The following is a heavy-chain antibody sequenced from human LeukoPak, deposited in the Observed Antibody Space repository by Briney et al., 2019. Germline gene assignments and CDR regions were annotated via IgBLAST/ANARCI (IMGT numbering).Heavy chain of an antibody. J-gene: IGHJ4*02. V-gene: IGHV3-23*01. CDR3: AKDPHGYSYGPFDY. CDR2: ISGSGGST. D-gene: IGHD5-18*01. CDR1: GFTFSSYA. Sequence: PGGPLRLSCAASGFTFSSYAMSWVRQAPGKGLEWVSAISGSGGSTYYADSVKGRFTISRDNSKNTLYLQMNSLRAEDTAVYYCAKDPHGYSYGPFDYWGQGTLVTVSS.